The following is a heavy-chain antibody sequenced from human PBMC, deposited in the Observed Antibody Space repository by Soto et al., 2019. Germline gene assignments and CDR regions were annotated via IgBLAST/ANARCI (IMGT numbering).Heavy chain of an antibody. CDR3: PIRGITRPGSLDF. CDR2: IYPGDSET. D-gene: IGHD1-20*01. Sequence: GESLKISCKGSGYFFPNYWIAWVRQMPGKGLEWIGIIYPGDSETRYSPSFQGQVSISADKSVRTAFLQWSSLEASDAAIYYCPIRGITRPGSLDFWGQGSLLSASS. CDR1: GYFFPNYW. J-gene: IGHJ4*02. V-gene: IGHV5-51*01.